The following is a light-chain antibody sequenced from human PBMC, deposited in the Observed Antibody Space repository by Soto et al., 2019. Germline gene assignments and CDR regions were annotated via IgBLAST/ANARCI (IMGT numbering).Light chain of an antibody. CDR3: QQYNNWPLT. J-gene: IGKJ4*01. CDR1: QSISTD. CDR2: GAS. V-gene: IGKV3-15*01. Sequence: ETVMTQSPATLSVSPGEVATLSCRASQSISTDFAWYQQKPGQAPRLLIYGASTRVTGIPARFSGSGSGTEFTLTISSLQSEDFAVYYCQQYNNWPLTFGGGTKVDIK.